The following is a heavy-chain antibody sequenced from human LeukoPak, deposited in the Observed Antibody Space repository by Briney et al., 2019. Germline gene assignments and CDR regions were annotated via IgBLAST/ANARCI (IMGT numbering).Heavy chain of an antibody. Sequence: GGSLTLSCAASGFTFSAHTMNWVRLAPGKGLQWASYIGSSGITIYYAHSVEGRFTISRDNAKNSLYLQMSSLRVEDTAVYYCARGPLYDITESYGLWGQGTLVTVSS. D-gene: IGHD2-8*01. CDR1: GFTFSAHT. CDR3: ARGPLYDITESYGL. CDR2: IGSSGITI. J-gene: IGHJ4*02. V-gene: IGHV3-48*01.